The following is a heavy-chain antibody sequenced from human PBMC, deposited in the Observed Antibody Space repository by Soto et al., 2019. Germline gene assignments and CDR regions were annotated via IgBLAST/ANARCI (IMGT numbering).Heavy chain of an antibody. CDR1: GFTFSSYA. CDR2: ISNDGMNT. V-gene: IGHV3-30-3*02. CDR3: AKGLRFMEH. J-gene: IGHJ1*01. Sequence: LRLSCVASGFTFSSYALHWVRQAPGKGLEWVALISNDGMNTFYADSVKGRMTVSRDKAEKTMYLQMNSLTAEDTAVYYCAKGLRFMEHWGQGTVVTVSS. D-gene: IGHD1-1*01.